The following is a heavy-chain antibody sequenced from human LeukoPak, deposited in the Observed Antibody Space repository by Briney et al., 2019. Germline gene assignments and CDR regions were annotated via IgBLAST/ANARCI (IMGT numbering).Heavy chain of an antibody. J-gene: IGHJ4*02. CDR1: GFTFSSYW. V-gene: IGHV3-7*01. Sequence: GGSLRLSCAASGFTFSSYWMSWVRQAPGKGLEWVANIKQDGSEKYYVDSVKGRFTISRDSAKNSLYLQMNSLRAEDTAVYYCARVSYCSGGSCYDFDYWGQGTLVTVSS. D-gene: IGHD2-15*01. CDR2: IKQDGSEK. CDR3: ARVSYCSGGSCYDFDY.